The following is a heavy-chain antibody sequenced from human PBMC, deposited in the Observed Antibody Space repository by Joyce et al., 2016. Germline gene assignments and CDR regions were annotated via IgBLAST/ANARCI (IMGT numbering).Heavy chain of an antibody. CDR2: ISGSGATT. D-gene: IGHD3-10*01. Sequence: GGGLVQPGGSLRLSCAASGFPFSIFAMTWVRRIPGRGLEWVSSISGSGATTYYADCVKGRFIFSRDNSKNMLYLQMHSLRDEDKAVYYCAKRGLNSLSGYSYYYMDVWGKGTTVTVSS. CDR3: AKRGLNSLSGYSYYYMDV. J-gene: IGHJ6*03. V-gene: IGHV3-23*01. CDR1: GFPFSIFA.